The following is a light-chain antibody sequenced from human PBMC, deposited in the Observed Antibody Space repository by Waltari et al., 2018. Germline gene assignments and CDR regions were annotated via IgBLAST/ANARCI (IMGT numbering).Light chain of an antibody. J-gene: IGLJ1*01. CDR2: EGS. Sequence: QPALTQPASVSGSPGQSITISCPGPSSDFGGYHSVSWYQQHPGKAPKLMIYEGSNRPSGISNRFSGSKSGNTASLTISGLQAEDEADYYCCSYAVSAIYVFGTGTKVTVL. CDR1: SSDFGGYHS. CDR3: CSYAVSAIYV. V-gene: IGLV2-23*01.